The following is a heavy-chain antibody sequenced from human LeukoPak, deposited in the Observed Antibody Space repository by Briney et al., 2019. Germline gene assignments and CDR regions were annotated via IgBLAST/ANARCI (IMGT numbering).Heavy chain of an antibody. CDR2: IIPILGIA. J-gene: IGHJ6*03. CDR3: VIMGHTVVPTARIYYYMDI. D-gene: IGHD1-1*01. CDR1: GGTFSSYT. V-gene: IGHV1-69*02. Sequence: SVKVSCKASGGTFSSYTISWVRQAPGQGLEWMGRIIPILGIANYAQKFQGRVTITADKSTSTAYMELRSLRSDDTAIYYCVIMGHTVVPTARIYYYMDIWGTGTTVIVSS.